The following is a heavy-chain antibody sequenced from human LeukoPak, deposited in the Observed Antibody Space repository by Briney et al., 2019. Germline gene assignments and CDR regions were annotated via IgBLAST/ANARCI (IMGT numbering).Heavy chain of an antibody. J-gene: IGHJ4*02. CDR1: GGSFSGYY. CDR2: INHSGST. V-gene: IGHV4-34*01. Sequence: SETLSLTCAVYGGSFSGYYWSWIRQPPGKGLEWIGEINHSGSTNYYPSLKSRVTISVDTSKNQFSLKLSSVTAADTAAYYCARARGFGYSYGYYFDYWGQGTLVTVSS. CDR3: ARARGFGYSYGYYFDY. D-gene: IGHD5-18*01.